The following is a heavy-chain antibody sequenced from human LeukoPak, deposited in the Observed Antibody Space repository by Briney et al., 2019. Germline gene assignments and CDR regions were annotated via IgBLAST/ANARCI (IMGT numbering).Heavy chain of an antibody. CDR3: ARRALSGYAANYFDY. Sequence: SETLSLTCTVSGGSISSSSYYWGWIRQPPGKGLEWIGSIYYSGSTYYNPSLKSRVTISVDTSKNQFSLKLSSVTAADTAVYYCARRALSGYAANYFDYWGQGTLVTVSS. V-gene: IGHV4-39*01. J-gene: IGHJ4*02. D-gene: IGHD5-12*01. CDR2: IYYSGST. CDR1: GGSISSSSYY.